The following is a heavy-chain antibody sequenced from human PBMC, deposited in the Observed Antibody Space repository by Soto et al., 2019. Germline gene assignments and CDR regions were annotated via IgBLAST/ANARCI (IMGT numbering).Heavy chain of an antibody. D-gene: IGHD5-18*01. CDR3: VRDSENFKTVDTAMVIYY. CDR2: IIPIFGTA. J-gene: IGHJ4*02. Sequence: GSSVKVSCKASGGTFSSYAISWVRQAPGQGLEWMGGIIPIFGTANYAQKFQGRVTITADESTSTAYMELSSLRSEDTAVYYCVRDSENFKTVDTAMVIYYWGQGALVTVSS. CDR1: GGTFSSYA. V-gene: IGHV1-69*01.